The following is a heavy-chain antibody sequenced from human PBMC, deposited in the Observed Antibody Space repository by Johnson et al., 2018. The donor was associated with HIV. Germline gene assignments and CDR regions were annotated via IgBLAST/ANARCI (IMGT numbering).Heavy chain of an antibody. CDR3: ARDFNSGSPDGAFDI. D-gene: IGHD4-23*01. Sequence: VQLVESGGGVVQPERSLRLSCSASGFTFDDYGMSWVRQAPGKGLEWVSVIYSGGNTYYADSVKGRFTISRANFKNTLYLQMNSLRAEDTAVYYCARDFNSGSPDGAFDIWGQGTVVAVSS. J-gene: IGHJ3*02. V-gene: IGHV3-66*01. CDR1: GFTFDDYG. CDR2: IYSGGNT.